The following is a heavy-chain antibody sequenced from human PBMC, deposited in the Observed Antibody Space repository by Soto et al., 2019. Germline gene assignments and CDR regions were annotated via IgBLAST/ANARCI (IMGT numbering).Heavy chain of an antibody. V-gene: IGHV1-69*12. D-gene: IGHD2-2*01. J-gene: IGHJ6*02. CDR1: GDTFSTYT. Sequence: QVQLVQSGAEVKKPGSSVKVSCKASGDTFSTYTITWVRQAPGQGLEWMGGIIPWSGTSNYAQKFQGRVTITADESTSTAYMELSSLRSEDTAVYYCAREGIVLAPSTVNSDHYYNAMDVWGQGTTVPVSS. CDR3: AREGIVLAPSTVNSDHYYNAMDV. CDR2: IIPWSGTS.